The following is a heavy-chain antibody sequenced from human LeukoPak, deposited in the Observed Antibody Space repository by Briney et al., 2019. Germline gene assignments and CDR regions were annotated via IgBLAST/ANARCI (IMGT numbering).Heavy chain of an antibody. Sequence: GGSLRLSCAASGFTFSNYAMTWVRQAPGKGLEWVSAVSGSGAIAYYTDSVKGRFTISRNNSKNTLYLQMSSLTAKDTAVYYCARGAIRSHYYYMDVWGKGTTVTIS. V-gene: IGHV3-23*01. D-gene: IGHD3-10*01. CDR1: GFTFSNYA. CDR2: VSGSGAIA. J-gene: IGHJ6*03. CDR3: ARGAIRSHYYYMDV.